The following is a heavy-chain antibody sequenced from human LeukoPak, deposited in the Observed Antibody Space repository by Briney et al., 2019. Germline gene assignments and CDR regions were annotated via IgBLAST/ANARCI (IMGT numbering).Heavy chain of an antibody. CDR1: GITVSKYW. Sequence: GGSLRLSCAVSGITVSKYWMPWVRQVPGKGLVWVSRIHSDGSTTDYADSVKGRFTITRDSAKNTLYLEMNSLRVEDTAVYYCTRDANHYGGMDVWGQGTTVTVSS. CDR3: TRDANHYGGMDV. V-gene: IGHV3-74*01. J-gene: IGHJ6*02. CDR2: IHSDGSTT.